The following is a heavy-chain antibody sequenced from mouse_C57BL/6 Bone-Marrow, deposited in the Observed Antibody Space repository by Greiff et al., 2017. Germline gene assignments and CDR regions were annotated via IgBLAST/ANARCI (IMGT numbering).Heavy chain of an antibody. CDR1: GFSLTSSG. Sequence: VKLQESGPGLVQPSQSLSITCTVSGFSLTSSGVHWVRQSPGKGLEWLGVIWSGGSTDYNAAFISRLSISKDNSKSQVFFKMNSLQADDTAIYYCARNYDYGNSYWYFDVWGTGTTVTVSS. CDR2: IWSGGST. J-gene: IGHJ1*03. D-gene: IGHD2-1*01. V-gene: IGHV2-2*01. CDR3: ARNYDYGNSYWYFDV.